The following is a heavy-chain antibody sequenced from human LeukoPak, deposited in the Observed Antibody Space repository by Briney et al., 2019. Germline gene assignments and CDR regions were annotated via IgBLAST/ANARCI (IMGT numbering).Heavy chain of an antibody. CDR3: AKVHELRYFDWFINPDYFDY. Sequence: GGSLRLSCAASGFTFSSYGMHWVRQAPGKGLEWVAFIRYDGSDKYYADSVKGRFTISRDNSKNTLYLQMNSLRAEDTAVYYCAKVHELRYFDWFINPDYFDYWGQGTLVTVSS. D-gene: IGHD3-9*01. V-gene: IGHV3-30*02. J-gene: IGHJ4*02. CDR1: GFTFSSYG. CDR2: IRYDGSDK.